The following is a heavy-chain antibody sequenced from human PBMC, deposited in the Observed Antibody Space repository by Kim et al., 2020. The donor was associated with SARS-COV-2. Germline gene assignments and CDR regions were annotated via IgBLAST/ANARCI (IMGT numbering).Heavy chain of an antibody. V-gene: IGHV3-30*01. D-gene: IGHD6-13*01. CDR3: ARGAPWQQHIYGMDV. Sequence: EPVQGRFTISRANSKTALYLQMNSMGAEDTAVYYCARGAPWQQHIYGMDVWGQGTTVTVSS. J-gene: IGHJ6*02.